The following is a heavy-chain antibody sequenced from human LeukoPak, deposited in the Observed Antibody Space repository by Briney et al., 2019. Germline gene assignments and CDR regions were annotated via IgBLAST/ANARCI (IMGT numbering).Heavy chain of an antibody. CDR3: ARDPEDYYDSSAYYDGFDM. D-gene: IGHD3-22*01. V-gene: IGHV3-7*01. CDR2: IKHDGSVQ. J-gene: IGHJ3*02. CDR1: GFTFSSYA. Sequence: GGSLRLSCAASGFTFSSYAMSWVRQAPGKGLEWVANIKHDGSVQYCVDSVKGRFTISRDNAKNSLYLQMNSLRAEDTAVYYCARDPEDYYDSSAYYDGFDMWGQGTMVTVSS.